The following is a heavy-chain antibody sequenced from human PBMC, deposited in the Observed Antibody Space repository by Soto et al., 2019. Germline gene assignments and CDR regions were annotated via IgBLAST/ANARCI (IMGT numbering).Heavy chain of an antibody. CDR1: GGTFSTYA. CDR2: IIPIFGTT. J-gene: IGHJ4*02. D-gene: IGHD1-26*01. Sequence: QVQLVQSGAEVKKPGSSVKVSCKASGGTFSTYAITWVRQAPGQGLEWLGGIIPIFGTTDYARKFQGRVTITAAESTSTVFIELSSLTSEDTAVYYCARGAGAYYFDYWGQGTLVTVSS. V-gene: IGHV1-69*01. CDR3: ARGAGAYYFDY.